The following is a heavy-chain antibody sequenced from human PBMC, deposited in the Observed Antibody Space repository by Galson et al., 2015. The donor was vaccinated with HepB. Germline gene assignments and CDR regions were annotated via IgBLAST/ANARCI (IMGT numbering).Heavy chain of an antibody. CDR3: AREGAYSSSWSYYYGMDV. Sequence: LRLSCAASGFTFSDYYMSWIRQAPGKGLEWVSYISSSSSYTNYADSVKGRFTISRDNAKNSLYLQMNSLRAEDTAVYYCAREGAYSSSWSYYYGMDVWGQGTTVTVSS. CDR1: GFTFSDYY. CDR2: ISSSSSYT. D-gene: IGHD6-13*01. V-gene: IGHV3-11*06. J-gene: IGHJ6*02.